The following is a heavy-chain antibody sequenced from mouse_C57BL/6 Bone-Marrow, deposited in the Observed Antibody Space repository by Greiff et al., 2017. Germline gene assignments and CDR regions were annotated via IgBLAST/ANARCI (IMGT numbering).Heavy chain of an antibody. CDR2: IWSDGST. J-gene: IGHJ4*01. CDR1: GFSLTSYG. Sequence: VQLQESGPGLVAPSQSLSITCTVSGFSLTSYGVHWVRQPPGKGLEWLVVIWSDGSTTYNSAPKSRLSISKDNSKSQVFLKMNSLQTDDTAMYYCARHGEAVVARGAMDYWGQGTSVTVSS. D-gene: IGHD1-1*01. CDR3: ARHGEAVVARGAMDY. V-gene: IGHV2-6-1*01.